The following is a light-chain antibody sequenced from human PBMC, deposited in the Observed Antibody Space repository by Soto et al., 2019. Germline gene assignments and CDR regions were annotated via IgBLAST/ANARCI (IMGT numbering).Light chain of an antibody. Sequence: QSVLTQPPSVSEAPRQRVTISCSGSSSNIGNNAVNWYQQLPGKAAKLLIYYDDLLPSGVSDRFSGSKSGTSASLAISGLQSEHEADYYCAAWDDSLNGVVFGGGTKLTVL. CDR2: YDD. CDR3: AAWDDSLNGVV. CDR1: SSNIGNNA. J-gene: IGLJ2*01. V-gene: IGLV1-36*01.